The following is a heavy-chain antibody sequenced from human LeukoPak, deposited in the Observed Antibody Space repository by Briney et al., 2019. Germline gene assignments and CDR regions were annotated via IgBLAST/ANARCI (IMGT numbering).Heavy chain of an antibody. J-gene: IGHJ4*02. CDR1: GGSISSSSYY. Sequence: KTSETLSLTCTVSGGSISSSSYYWGWIRQPPGKGLEWIGSIYYNGSTYYNPSLKSRVTISVDTSKNQCSLKLSSATAADTAVYYCARNMPTGDYWGQGTLVTVSS. CDR3: ARNMPTGDY. CDR2: IYYNGST. V-gene: IGHV4-39*01. D-gene: IGHD1-14*01.